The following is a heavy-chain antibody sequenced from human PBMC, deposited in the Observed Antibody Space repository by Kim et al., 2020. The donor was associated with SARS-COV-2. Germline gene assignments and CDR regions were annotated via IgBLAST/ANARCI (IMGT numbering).Heavy chain of an antibody. Sequence: SETLSLTCTVSGGSISSSSYYWGWIRQPPGKGLEWIGSIYYSGSTYYNPSLKSRVTISVDTSKNQFSLKLSSVTAADTAVYYCARLFGFGELFWAFDIWGQGTMVTVSS. D-gene: IGHD3-10*01. J-gene: IGHJ3*02. CDR2: IYYSGST. CDR1: GGSISSSSYY. CDR3: ARLFGFGELFWAFDI. V-gene: IGHV4-39*01.